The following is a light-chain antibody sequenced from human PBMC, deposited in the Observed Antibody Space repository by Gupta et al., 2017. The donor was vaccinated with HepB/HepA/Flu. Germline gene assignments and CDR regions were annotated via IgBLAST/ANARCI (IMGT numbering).Light chain of an antibody. CDR1: SSDVGAYNY. CDR3: SSYTSSGTVV. Sequence: QSALTQPASVSGSPGQSITISCTGTSSDVGAYNYVSWYQQHPGKAPKLIIYDVTKWPSGVSNRFSGSKSGNTASLTISGLQAEDEADYYCSSYTSSGTVVFGGGTELTVL. V-gene: IGLV2-14*03. J-gene: IGLJ2*01. CDR2: DVT.